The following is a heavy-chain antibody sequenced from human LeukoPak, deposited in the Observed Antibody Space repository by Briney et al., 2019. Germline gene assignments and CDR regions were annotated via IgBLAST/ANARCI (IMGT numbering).Heavy chain of an antibody. V-gene: IGHV4-4*09. J-gene: IGHJ4*02. Sequence: SETLSLTCTVSGGSISSYYWSWIRQPPGKGLEWIGYIYTSGSTNYNPSLKSRVTMSVDTSKNQFSLKLSSVTAADTAVYYCARHASGNYSDFDYWGQGTLVTVSS. CDR2: IYTSGST. CDR1: GGSISSYY. CDR3: ARHASGNYSDFDY. D-gene: IGHD1-26*01.